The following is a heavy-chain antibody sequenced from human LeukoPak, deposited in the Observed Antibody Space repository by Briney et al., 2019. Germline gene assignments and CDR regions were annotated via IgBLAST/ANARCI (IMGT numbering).Heavy chain of an antibody. CDR1: GFTFDDYA. V-gene: IGHV3-9*01. Sequence: GGSLRLSCAASGFTFDDYAMHWVRQAPGKGLEWVSGISWNSGSIGYADSVKGRFTISRDNAKNSLYLQMYSLRAEDTALYYCAKDVEGWYYSLSLFDYWGQGTLVTVSP. J-gene: IGHJ4*02. CDR3: AKDVEGWYYSLSLFDY. D-gene: IGHD6-19*01. CDR2: ISWNSGSI.